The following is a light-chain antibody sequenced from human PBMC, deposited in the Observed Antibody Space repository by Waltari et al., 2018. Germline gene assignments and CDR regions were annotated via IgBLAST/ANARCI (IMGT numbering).Light chain of an antibody. Sequence: DIQMTQSPSSLSASVGDRVTITCRASQSISSYLNWYQQKPGKAPKPLIYAASSLQSGVPSRFSGSGSGTDFTLTISSLQPEDFATYYCQQSYSTVLTFGGGTKVEIK. CDR1: QSISSY. CDR3: QQSYSTVLT. CDR2: AAS. J-gene: IGKJ4*01. V-gene: IGKV1-39*01.